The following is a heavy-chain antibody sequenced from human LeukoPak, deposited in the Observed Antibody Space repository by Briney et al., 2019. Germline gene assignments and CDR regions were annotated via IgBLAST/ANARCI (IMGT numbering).Heavy chain of an antibody. D-gene: IGHD3-3*01. CDR3: ARGLNDSWTGENY. J-gene: IGHJ4*02. Sequence: PSETLSLTCTVSGGSIGTYYWSWIRQPPGKGLEWIGEINRSGSTNYNPSLKSRVTISLDTSKSQFSLKVRYVTAADTAVYYCARGLNDSWTGENYWGQGTLVTVSS. V-gene: IGHV4-34*01. CDR2: INRSGST. CDR1: GGSIGTYY.